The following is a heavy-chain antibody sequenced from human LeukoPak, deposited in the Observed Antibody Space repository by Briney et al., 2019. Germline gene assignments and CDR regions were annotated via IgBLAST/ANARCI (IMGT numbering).Heavy chain of an antibody. CDR1: GGSFSGYY. CDR2: INHSGST. CDR3: ARHVRGSYQGGLDY. D-gene: IGHD1-26*01. J-gene: IGHJ4*02. V-gene: IGHV4-34*01. Sequence: SETLSLTCAVYGGSFSGYYWSWIRQPPGKGLEWIGEINHSGSTNYNPSLKSRVTISVDTSKNQFSLKLSSVTAADTAVYYCARHVRGSYQGGLDYWGQGTLVTVSS.